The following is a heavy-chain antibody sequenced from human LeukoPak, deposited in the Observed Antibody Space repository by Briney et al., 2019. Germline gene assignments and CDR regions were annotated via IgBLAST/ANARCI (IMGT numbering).Heavy chain of an antibody. V-gene: IGHV3-73*01. CDR2: IRSKANSYAT. CDR3: TRPGIGSVQVAVAGLAFDI. Sequence: PGGSLRLSCAASGFTFSGSAMHWVRQASEKGLEWVGRIRSKANSYATAYAASVKGRFTISRDDSKNTAYLQMNSLKTEDTAVYYCTRPGIGSVQVAVAGLAFDIWGQGTMVTVSS. D-gene: IGHD6-19*01. J-gene: IGHJ3*02. CDR1: GFTFSGSA.